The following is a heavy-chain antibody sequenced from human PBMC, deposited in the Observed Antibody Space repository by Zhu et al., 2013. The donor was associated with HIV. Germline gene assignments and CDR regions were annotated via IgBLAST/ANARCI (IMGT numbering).Heavy chain of an antibody. J-gene: IGHJ4*02. CDR3: ARDQGPSGLRFDS. Sequence: QVQLVQSGAEVKRPGASVKVSCKASGHTFTNYFMHWVRQAPGQGLEWMGIVNPSAGSTSYAQKFQGRVTMTRDTSTSTVDMELSSLRSEDTAVYFCARDQGPSGLRFDSWGQGTLVTVSS. D-gene: IGHD6-19*01. CDR1: GHTFTNYF. CDR2: VNPSAGST. V-gene: IGHV1-46*01.